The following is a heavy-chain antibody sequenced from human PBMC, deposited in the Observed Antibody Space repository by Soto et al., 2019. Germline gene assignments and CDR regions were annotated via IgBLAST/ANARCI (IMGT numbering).Heavy chain of an antibody. CDR3: VRDNDRPQIGGNYYYIFDV. CDR1: GGTFRNSA. D-gene: IGHD1-1*01. J-gene: IGHJ6*02. V-gene: IGHV1-69*12. Sequence: QVQLEQSGPEVKKPGSSVKVSCKASGGTFRNSAISWVRQAPGQGLEWMGGIMPIFRTPDYAQKFQGRVTTTADQPASTADMEVTGLTSDDTAVYYCVRDNDRPQIGGNYYYIFDVWGHGTTVTVPS. CDR2: IMPIFRTP.